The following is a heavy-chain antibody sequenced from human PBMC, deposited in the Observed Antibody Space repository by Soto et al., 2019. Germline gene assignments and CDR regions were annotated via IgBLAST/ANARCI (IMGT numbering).Heavy chain of an antibody. J-gene: IGHJ4*02. CDR1: GFTFSSYD. CDR2: ISYDGSNK. V-gene: IGHV3-30-3*01. D-gene: IGHD2-15*01. Sequence: QVQLVESGGGVVQTGRSLRLSCAASGFTFSSYDMHWVRQAPGKGLEWVAVISYDGSNKYYAEFVKGRFTISRDNSKNTLYLQMNSLRAEDTAVYYCARDISGAVAAYLDYWGQGTLVTVSS. CDR3: ARDISGAVAAYLDY.